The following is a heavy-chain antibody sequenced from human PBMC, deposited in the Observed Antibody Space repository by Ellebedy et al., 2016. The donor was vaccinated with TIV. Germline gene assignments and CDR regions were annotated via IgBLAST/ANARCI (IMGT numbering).Heavy chain of an antibody. D-gene: IGHD6-19*01. CDR1: GYTFTGYY. Sequence: ASVKVSCKASGYTFTGYYMHWVRQAPGQGLEWMGWINPNSGGTNYAQKFQGRVTMTRDTSISTAYMELSRLRSDDTAVYYCARTTGYSSGRDEGYWGQGTLVTVSS. CDR2: INPNSGGT. V-gene: IGHV1-2*02. J-gene: IGHJ4*02. CDR3: ARTTGYSSGRDEGY.